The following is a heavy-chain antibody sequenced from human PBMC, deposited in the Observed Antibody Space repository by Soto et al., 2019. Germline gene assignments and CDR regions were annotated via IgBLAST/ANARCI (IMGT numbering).Heavy chain of an antibody. D-gene: IGHD5-12*01. CDR3: ARVGREYSGYDSYYYYYMDV. J-gene: IGHJ6*03. CDR2: IYYSGST. CDR1: GGSISSYY. V-gene: IGHV4-59*01. Sequence: SETLSLTCTVSGGSISSYYWSWIRQPPGKGLEWIGYIYYSGSTNYNPSLKSRVTISVDTSKNQFSLKLSSVTAADTAVYYCARVGREYSGYDSYYYYYMDVWGKGTTVTVSS.